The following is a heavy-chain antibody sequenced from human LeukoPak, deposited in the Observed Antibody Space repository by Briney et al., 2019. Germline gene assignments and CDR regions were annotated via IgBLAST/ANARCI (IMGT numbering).Heavy chain of an antibody. D-gene: IGHD4-17*01. CDR3: ARGEYDYEIGAFDI. V-gene: IGHV5-51*01. CDR2: IYPGDSDT. Sequence: GESLKISCKGSGYSFTSYWIGWVRQMPGKGLEWMGIIYPGDSDTRYGPSIQGQVTLSADKSISTAYLQWSSLKASDTAMYYRARGEYDYEIGAFDIWGQGTMVTVSS. CDR1: GYSFTSYW. J-gene: IGHJ3*02.